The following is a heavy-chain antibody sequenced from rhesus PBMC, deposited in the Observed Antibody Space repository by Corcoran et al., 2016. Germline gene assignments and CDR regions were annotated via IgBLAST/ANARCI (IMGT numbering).Heavy chain of an antibody. J-gene: IGHJ4*01. Sequence: QVQLQESGPGLVKPSETLSLTCAVSGYSISSGYYWGWIRQPPGKGLEYIGYISGRSGSNYNNPALKSRGTISKDTSKNQFSLKLSSVTAADTAVYYCARHRTVATDYWGQGVLVTVSS. CDR1: GYSISSGYY. V-gene: IGHV4-99*01. D-gene: IGHD4-29*01. CDR2: ISGRSGSN. CDR3: ARHRTVATDY.